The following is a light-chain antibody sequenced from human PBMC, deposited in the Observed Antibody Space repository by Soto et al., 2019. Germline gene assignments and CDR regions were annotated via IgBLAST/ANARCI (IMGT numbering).Light chain of an antibody. J-gene: IGKJ4*01. CDR1: QDISNR. CDR3: QQYYNWPSLT. V-gene: IGKV3-15*01. CDR2: GAS. Sequence: ELVMTQSPATLSVSPGERATLSCRASQDISNRLAWYQQKPGQAPRLLIYGASTWATGIPDRFSGSGSGTEFTLTISSLQSEDSAVYYCQQYYNWPSLTFGGGTKVDI.